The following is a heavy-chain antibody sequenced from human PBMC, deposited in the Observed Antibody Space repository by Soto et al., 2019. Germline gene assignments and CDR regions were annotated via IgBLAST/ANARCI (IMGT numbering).Heavy chain of an antibody. V-gene: IGHV4-61*08. J-gene: IGHJ4*02. CDR2: VYYTGST. CDR3: ARGRSRPGY. CDR1: GASVSSGDYY. Sequence: SETLSLTCTVSGASVSSGDYYWNWIRQPPGKGLEWIGCVYYTGSTTYNPSLKSRVTISIDTSKNQFSLKLSSVIAADTAVYYCARGRSRPGYWGQGTLVTVSS.